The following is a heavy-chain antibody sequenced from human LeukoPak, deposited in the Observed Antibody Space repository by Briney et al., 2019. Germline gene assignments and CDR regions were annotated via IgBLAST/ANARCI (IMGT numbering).Heavy chain of an antibody. D-gene: IGHD3-10*01. CDR2: INHSGST. CDR3: ARKVLWFGELLSGFDP. V-gene: IGHV4-34*01. J-gene: IGHJ5*02. CDR1: GGSFSGYY. Sequence: PSETLSPTCAVYGGSFSGYYWSWIRQPPGKGLEWIGEINHSGSTNYNPSLKSRVTISVDTSKNQFSLKLSSVTAADTAVYYCARKVLWFGELLSGFDPWGQGTLVTVSS.